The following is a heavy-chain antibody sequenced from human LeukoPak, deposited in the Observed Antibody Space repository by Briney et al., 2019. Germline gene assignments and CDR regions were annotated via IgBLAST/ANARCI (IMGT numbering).Heavy chain of an antibody. CDR2: IIPIFGTA. D-gene: IGHD3-22*01. J-gene: IGHJ4*02. CDR1: GGTFSSYA. CDR3: AREGGSNYYDSSGYEPFDY. Sequence: SVKVSCKASGGTFSSYAISWVRQAPGQGLEWMGGIIPIFGTANYAQKFQGRVTITADESTSTAYMELSSLRSEDTAVYYCAREGGSNYYDSSGYEPFDYWGQGTLVTVSS. V-gene: IGHV1-69*13.